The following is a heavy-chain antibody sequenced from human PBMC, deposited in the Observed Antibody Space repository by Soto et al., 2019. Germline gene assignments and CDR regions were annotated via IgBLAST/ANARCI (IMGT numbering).Heavy chain of an antibody. J-gene: IGHJ3*02. CDR3: ARVPPGGYSGYDSAFDI. V-gene: IGHV3-20*04. Sequence: PGGSLRLSCAASGVTFDDYGMSWVRQAPGKGLEWVSGINWNGGSTGYADSVKGRFTISRDNAKNSLYLQMNSLRAEDTALYYCARVPPGGYSGYDSAFDIWGQGTMVTVSS. CDR2: INWNGGST. CDR1: GVTFDDYG. D-gene: IGHD5-12*01.